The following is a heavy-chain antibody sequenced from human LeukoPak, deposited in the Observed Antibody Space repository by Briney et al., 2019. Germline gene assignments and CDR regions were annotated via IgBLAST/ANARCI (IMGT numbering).Heavy chain of an antibody. CDR3: ARYCSSTFCRWFDP. J-gene: IGHJ5*02. Sequence: PSETLSLTCTVSGDSISSGGYSWSWIRQHPGKGLEWIGYIYYSGSTYYNPSLKNRITLHVDTSKNQFSLNLSSVTAADTAVYYSARYCSSTFCRWFDPWGQGTLVTVSS. V-gene: IGHV4-31*03. CDR1: GDSISSGGYS. CDR2: IYYSGST. D-gene: IGHD2-2*01.